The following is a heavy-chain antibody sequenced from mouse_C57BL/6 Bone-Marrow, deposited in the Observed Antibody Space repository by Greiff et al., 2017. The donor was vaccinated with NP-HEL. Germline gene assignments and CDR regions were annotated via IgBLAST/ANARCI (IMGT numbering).Heavy chain of an antibody. CDR3: ARLTITTVVANWYFDV. CDR1: GFTFSDYY. V-gene: IGHV5-12*01. J-gene: IGHJ1*03. D-gene: IGHD1-1*01. Sequence: EVKLVESGGGLVQPGGSLKLSCAASGFTFSDYYMYWVRQTPEKRLEWVAYISNGGGSTYYPDTVKGRFTISRDNAKNTLYLQMSRLKSEDTAMYYRARLTITTVVANWYFDVWGTGTTVTVSS. CDR2: ISNGGGST.